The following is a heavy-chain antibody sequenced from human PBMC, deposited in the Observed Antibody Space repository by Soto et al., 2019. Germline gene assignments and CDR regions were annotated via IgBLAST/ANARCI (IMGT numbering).Heavy chain of an antibody. CDR3: ARGLTVTTDFDY. Sequence: SVKVSCKASGGTFSSYAISWVRQAPGQGLEWMGGIIPIFGTANYAQKLQGRVTMTTDTSTSTAYMELRSLRSDDTAVYYCARGLTVTTDFDYWGQGTLVTVSS. J-gene: IGHJ4*02. D-gene: IGHD4-17*01. CDR2: IIPIFGTA. CDR1: GGTFSSYA. V-gene: IGHV1-69*05.